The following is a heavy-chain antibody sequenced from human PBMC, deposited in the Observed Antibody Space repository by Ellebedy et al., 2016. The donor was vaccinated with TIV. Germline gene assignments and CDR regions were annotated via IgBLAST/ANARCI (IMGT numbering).Heavy chain of an antibody. CDR3: ARGAGMAGGY. Sequence: GGSLRLSXAASGFTFSDYYMTWVRQAPGKGLVWVSRINSDGSSTSYADSVKGRFTISRDNAKNSLYLQMNSLRAEDTAVYYCARGAGMAGGYWGQGTLVTVSS. CDR2: INSDGSST. D-gene: IGHD5-24*01. V-gene: IGHV3-74*01. CDR1: GFTFSDYY. J-gene: IGHJ4*02.